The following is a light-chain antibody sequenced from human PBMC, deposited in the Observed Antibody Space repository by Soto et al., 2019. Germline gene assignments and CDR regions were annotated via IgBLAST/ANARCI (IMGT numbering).Light chain of an antibody. Sequence: QPVLTQSPSASASLGASVKLTCTLSSGHSSNAIVWHQQQPEKGPRYLMKINSDGSHSQGDGIPDRFSGSSSGAERYLTISSLQSEDEADYYCQTWGTGVWVFGGGTKLTVL. CDR3: QTWGTGVWV. CDR2: INSDGSH. J-gene: IGLJ3*02. V-gene: IGLV4-69*01. CDR1: SGHSSNA.